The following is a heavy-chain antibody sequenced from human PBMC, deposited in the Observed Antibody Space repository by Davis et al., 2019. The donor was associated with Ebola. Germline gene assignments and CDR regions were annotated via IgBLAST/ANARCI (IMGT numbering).Heavy chain of an antibody. D-gene: IGHD2-8*01. Sequence: GESLKISCAASGFTFNSYWMNWVRQVPGKGLEWVSYISGSGNIIYYADSVKGRFTISRDNAKNSLYLQMNSLRAEDTAVYYCARDLPDVSMVYATYYFDYWGQGTLVTVSS. J-gene: IGHJ4*02. CDR3: ARDLPDVSMVYATYYFDY. CDR2: ISGSGNII. V-gene: IGHV3-11*01. CDR1: GFTFNSYW.